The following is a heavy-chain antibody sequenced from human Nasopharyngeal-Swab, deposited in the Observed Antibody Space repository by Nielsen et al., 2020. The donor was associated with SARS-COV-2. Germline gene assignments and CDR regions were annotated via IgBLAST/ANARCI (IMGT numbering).Heavy chain of an antibody. D-gene: IGHD4-17*01. CDR3: ARGSPYGPHGMDV. CDR2: IYTNGRA. Sequence: SETLSLTCSVSGDSIRSGTYYWSWIRQPAGKGLEWIGRIYTNGRADYNPSLKSRVTISVDTSKNQFSLNLNSVTAADTAVYYCARGSPYGPHGMDVWGQGTTVTVSS. J-gene: IGHJ6*02. V-gene: IGHV4-61*02. CDR1: GDSIRSGTYY.